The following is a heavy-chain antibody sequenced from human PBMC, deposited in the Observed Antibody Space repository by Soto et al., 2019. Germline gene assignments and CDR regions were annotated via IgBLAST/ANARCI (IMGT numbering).Heavy chain of an antibody. J-gene: IGHJ6*01. CDR3: ARARQRDTGRGLDV. Sequence: PSETLCITCTLSGDSINNYFWNWIRQSPGKGLEWSGYISYSGSTSYNPSLQSRVTISSDTSKNQFSLELSSVTAADTAVYYRARARQRDTGRGLDVWGQGTPVTVSS. V-gene: IGHV4-59*01. CDR1: GDSINNYF. CDR2: ISYSGST. D-gene: IGHD5-18*01.